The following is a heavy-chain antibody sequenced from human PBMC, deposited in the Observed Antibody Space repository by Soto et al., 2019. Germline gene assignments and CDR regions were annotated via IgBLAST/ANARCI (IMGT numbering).Heavy chain of an antibody. CDR1: GFTFSSYA. CDR2: ISYDGSNK. CDR3: ARDHLTYYDILTGGGVLWAFDI. Sequence: GGSLRLSCAASGFTFSSYAMHWVRQAPGKGLEWVAVISYDGSNKYYADSVKGRFTISRDNSKNTLYLQMNSLRAEDTAVYYCARDHLTYYDILTGGGVLWAFDIWGQGTMVTVSS. V-gene: IGHV3-30-3*01. J-gene: IGHJ3*02. D-gene: IGHD3-9*01.